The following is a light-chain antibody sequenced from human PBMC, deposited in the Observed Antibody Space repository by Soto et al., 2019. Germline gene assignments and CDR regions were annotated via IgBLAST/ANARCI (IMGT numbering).Light chain of an antibody. CDR2: HVT. CDR3: SSYTTSNTRQIV. CDR1: SSDVGGYNY. Sequence: QSVLTQPASVSGSPGQSITISCTGTSSDVGGYNYVSWYQHHPGKAPKLIIYHVTNRPSGVSNPFSGSKSGNTASLTISGLQPEDEADYYCSSYTTSNTRQIVFGTGTKLTVL. V-gene: IGLV2-14*03. J-gene: IGLJ1*01.